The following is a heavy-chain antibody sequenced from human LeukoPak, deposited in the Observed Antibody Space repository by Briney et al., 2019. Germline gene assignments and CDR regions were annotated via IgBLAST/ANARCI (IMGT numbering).Heavy chain of an antibody. CDR1: GFDFSNFW. J-gene: IGHJ4*02. V-gene: IGHV3-7*01. CDR2: IDEDGSSD. Sequence: GGSLRLSCASSGFDFSNFWMSWVRQAPGKGLEWVANIDEDGSSDYYVDSVKGRFTISRDNAKNSLYLHINSLRGDDTAVYYCARDARDDDYSLDYIDYWGQGSLVTVSS. CDR3: ARDARDDDYSLDYIDY. D-gene: IGHD5-12*01.